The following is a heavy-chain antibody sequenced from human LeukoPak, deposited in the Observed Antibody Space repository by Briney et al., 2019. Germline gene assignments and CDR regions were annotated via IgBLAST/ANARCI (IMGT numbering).Heavy chain of an antibody. CDR2: ISGSGGST. V-gene: IGHV3-23*01. J-gene: IGHJ6*03. CDR1: GFTFSNYG. Sequence: GGSLRLSCAASGFTFSNYGMSWVRQAPRKGLEWVSAISGSGGSTHYADSVKGRFTISRDNAKNSLYLQMNSLRAEDTAVYYCARGITGTYYYYMDVWGKGTTVTVSS. CDR3: ARGITGTYYYYMDV. D-gene: IGHD1-7*01.